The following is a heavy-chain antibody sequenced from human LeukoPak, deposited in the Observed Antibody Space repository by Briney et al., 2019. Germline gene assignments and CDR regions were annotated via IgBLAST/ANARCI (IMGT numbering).Heavy chain of an antibody. CDR1: GGSISSYY. D-gene: IGHD3-3*01. Sequence: SETLSLTCTVSGGSISSYYWSWIRQPPGKGLEWIGYIYYSGSTNYNPSLKSRVTISVDTSKNQFSLKLSSVTAADTAVYYCARLRITIFGVVKYYFGYWGQGTLVTVSS. J-gene: IGHJ4*02. CDR3: ARLRITIFGVVKYYFGY. V-gene: IGHV4-59*01. CDR2: IYYSGST.